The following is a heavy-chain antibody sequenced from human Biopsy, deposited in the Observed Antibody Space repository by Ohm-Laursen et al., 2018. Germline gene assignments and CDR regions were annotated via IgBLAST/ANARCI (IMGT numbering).Heavy chain of an antibody. Sequence: SLRLSCTASGFSFSSYWMHWVRQGPGKGLVWVSRINIDGSTTRYADSVKGRCTISRDNAQNSLYLHMNSLRAEDTAVYYCARLNSGTYDASDLWGQGTMVIVSS. D-gene: IGHD1-26*01. CDR1: GFSFSSYW. V-gene: IGHV3-74*01. CDR3: ARLNSGTYDASDL. CDR2: INIDGSTT. J-gene: IGHJ3*01.